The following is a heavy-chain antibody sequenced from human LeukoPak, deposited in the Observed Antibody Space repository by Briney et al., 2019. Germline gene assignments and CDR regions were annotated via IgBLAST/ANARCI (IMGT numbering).Heavy chain of an antibody. Sequence: KPSETLSLTCAVYGGSFSGYYWSWIRQPPGKGLEWIGIINHSGSTNYNPSLKSRVTISVDTSKNQFSLKLSSVTAADTAVDYCARASRAIVVVPPAIRRGRWRPLDYWGQGTLVTVSS. V-gene: IGHV4-34*01. D-gene: IGHD2-2*02. J-gene: IGHJ4*02. CDR2: INHSGST. CDR3: ARASRAIVVVPPAIRRGRWRPLDY. CDR1: GGSFSGYY.